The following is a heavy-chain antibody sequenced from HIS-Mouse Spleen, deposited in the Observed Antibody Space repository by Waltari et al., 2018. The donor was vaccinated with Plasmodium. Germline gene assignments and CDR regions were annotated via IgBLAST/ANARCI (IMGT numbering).Heavy chain of an antibody. CDR1: GGSIRLSSYY. D-gene: IGHD1-7*01. Sequence: QLQLQESGPGLVKPSETLSLTCPVSGGSIRLSSYYWGCIRQPPGKGLEWIGSIYYRWSTYYNPSLKSRVTISVDTSKNQFSLKLSSVTAADTAVYYCARDRITGTSYFDYWGQGTLVTVSS. V-gene: IGHV4-39*07. CDR3: ARDRITGTSYFDY. CDR2: IYYRWST. J-gene: IGHJ4*02.